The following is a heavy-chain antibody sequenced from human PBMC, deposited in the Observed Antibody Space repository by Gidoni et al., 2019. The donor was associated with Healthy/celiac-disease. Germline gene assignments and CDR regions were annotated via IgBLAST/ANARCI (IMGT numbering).Heavy chain of an antibody. J-gene: IGHJ6*03. CDR2: IIPIFGTA. V-gene: IGHV1-69*01. CDR1: GGTFSSYA. Sequence: QVQLVQSGAEVKKPGSSVKVSCKASGGTFSSYAISWVRQAPGQGLEWMGGIIPIFGTANYAQKFQGRVTITADESTSTAYMELSSLRSEDTAVYYCARARSYSSSWSDYYYYMDVWGKGTTVTVSS. CDR3: ARARSYSSSWSDYYYYMDV. D-gene: IGHD6-13*01.